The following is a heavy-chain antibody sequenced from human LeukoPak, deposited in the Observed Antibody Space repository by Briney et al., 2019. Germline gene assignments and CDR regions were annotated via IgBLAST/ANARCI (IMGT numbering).Heavy chain of an antibody. J-gene: IGHJ4*02. CDR3: ARSAAMVRGVIGYYFDY. CDR2: ISGYNGKK. V-gene: IGHV1-18*01. Sequence: ASVKVSCKTSGYTFTTYGITWVRQAPGQGLEWMGWISGYNGKKSYAQKLQGRVTLTTDTSTSTAYMELRGLRSDDTAVYYCARSAAMVRGVIGYYFDYWGQGTLVTVSS. D-gene: IGHD3-10*01. CDR1: GYTFTTYG.